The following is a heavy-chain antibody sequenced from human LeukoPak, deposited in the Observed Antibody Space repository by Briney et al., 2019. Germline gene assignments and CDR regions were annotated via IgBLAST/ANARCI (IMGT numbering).Heavy chain of an antibody. V-gene: IGHV3-7*01. D-gene: IGHD3-22*01. CDR1: GFTFSSYW. J-gene: IGHJ4*02. CDR3: ARGTPLSNYYDSSGYLATLFDY. CDR2: IKQDGSEK. Sequence: GGSLRLSCAASGFTFSSYWMSWVRQAPGKGLEWVANIKQDGSEKYYVDSVKGRFTISRDNAKNSLYLQMNSLRAEDTAVYYCARGTPLSNYYDSSGYLATLFDYWGQGTLVTVSS.